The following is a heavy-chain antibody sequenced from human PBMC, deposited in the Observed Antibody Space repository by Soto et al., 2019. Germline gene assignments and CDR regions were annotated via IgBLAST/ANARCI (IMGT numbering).Heavy chain of an antibody. CDR2: IYPGDSDT. CDR1: GYSFTSYW. V-gene: IGHV5-51*01. D-gene: IGHD6-6*01. J-gene: IGHJ6*02. Sequence: PGESLKISCKGSGYSFTSYWIGWVRQMPGKGLEWMGIIYPGDSDTRYSPSFQGQVTISADKSFSTAYLQWSSLKASDTAMYYCAREDSSSPPYYYYYGMDVWGQGTTVTVSS. CDR3: AREDSSSPPYYYYYGMDV.